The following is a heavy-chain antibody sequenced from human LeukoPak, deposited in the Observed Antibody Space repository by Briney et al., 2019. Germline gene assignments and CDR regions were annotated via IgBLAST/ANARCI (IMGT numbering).Heavy chain of an antibody. CDR1: GGSISSYY. Sequence: PSETLSLTCTVSGGSISSYYWSWVRQPPGKGLGWIGYIYYSGSTNYNPSLKSRVTMSVDTSKNQFSLKLSSVTAADTAVYYCARDSPGPFDYWGQGTLVTVSS. V-gene: IGHV4-59*12. CDR2: IYYSGST. J-gene: IGHJ4*02. CDR3: ARDSPGPFDY.